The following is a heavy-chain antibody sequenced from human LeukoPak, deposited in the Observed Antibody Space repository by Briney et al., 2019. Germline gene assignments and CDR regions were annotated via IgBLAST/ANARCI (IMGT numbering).Heavy chain of an antibody. J-gene: IGHJ5*02. D-gene: IGHD3-22*01. V-gene: IGHV4-39*01. CDR1: GGSISSSSYY. Sequence: ASETLSLTCTVSGGSISSSSYYWGSLRQPPGKGLEWIVSLYYSGSTYYNPSLKSRVTISVDTSKNQFSLKLSSVTAADTAVYYCSDYYDSSGYYFRSWGQGTLVTVSS. CDR3: SDYYDSSGYYFRS. CDR2: LYYSGST.